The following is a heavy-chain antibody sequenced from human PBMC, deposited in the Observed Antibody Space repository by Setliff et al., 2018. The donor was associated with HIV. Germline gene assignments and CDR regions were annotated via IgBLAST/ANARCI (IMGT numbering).Heavy chain of an antibody. CDR2: ISYDGNEK. D-gene: IGHD3-22*01. Sequence: GGSLRLSCAASRFTFSSFGMHWVRQAPGKGLEWVAAISYDGNEKYYVDSVKGRFTISRDTAKNSLYLQMNSLRVEDTAVYYCARETMYDSRGYLSHYFDYWGQGTPVTVSS. V-gene: IGHV3-30*03. CDR1: RFTFSSFG. J-gene: IGHJ4*02. CDR3: ARETMYDSRGYLSHYFDY.